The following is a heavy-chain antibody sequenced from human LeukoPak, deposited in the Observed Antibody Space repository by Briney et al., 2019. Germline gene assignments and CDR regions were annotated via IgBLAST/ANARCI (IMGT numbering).Heavy chain of an antibody. Sequence: SETLSLTCTVSGGSTSSYYWSWIRQPPGKGLEWIGYIYYSGSTNYNPSLKSRVTISVDTSENQFSLKLSSVTAADTAVYYCARHGSRTVFDYWGQGTLVTVSS. CDR2: IYYSGST. D-gene: IGHD1-1*01. V-gene: IGHV4-59*08. J-gene: IGHJ4*02. CDR3: ARHGSRTVFDY. CDR1: GGSTSSYY.